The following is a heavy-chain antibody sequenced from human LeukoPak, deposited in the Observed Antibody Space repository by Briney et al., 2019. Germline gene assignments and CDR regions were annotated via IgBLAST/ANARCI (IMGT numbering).Heavy chain of an antibody. V-gene: IGHV3-15*01. CDR3: TRSVSSGYSLFDY. Sequence: PGGSLRLSCAASGFTFSNAWMSWVRQAPGKGLEWVGRIKSKTDGGTTDYAAPVKGRFTISRDDSKNTLYLQMNSLKTEDTAVYYCTRSVSSGYSLFDYWGQGTLVTVSS. J-gene: IGHJ4*02. CDR1: GFTFSNAW. CDR2: IKSKTDGGTT. D-gene: IGHD3-22*01.